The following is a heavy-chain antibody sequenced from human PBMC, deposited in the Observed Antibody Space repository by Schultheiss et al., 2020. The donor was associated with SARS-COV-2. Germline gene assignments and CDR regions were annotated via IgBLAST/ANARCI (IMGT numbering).Heavy chain of an antibody. D-gene: IGHD6-13*01. CDR2: ISYDGSHK. Sequence: GGSLRLSCAASGFTLSSGGMHWVRQAPGKGLEWVAVISYDGSHKFYADSVKGRFTISRDSSKDTLYLQMNSLRAEDTAVYYCARERPRIAAAGDVDYWGQGTLVTVSS. CDR1: GFTLSSGG. V-gene: IGHV3-30*03. J-gene: IGHJ4*02. CDR3: ARERPRIAAAGDVDY.